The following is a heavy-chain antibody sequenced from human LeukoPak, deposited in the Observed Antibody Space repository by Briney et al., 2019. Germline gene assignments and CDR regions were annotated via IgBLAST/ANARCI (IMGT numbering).Heavy chain of an antibody. Sequence: SGGSLRLSCAASGFTFSSYAMSWVRQAPGKGLEWVSAISGSGGSTYYADSVKGRFTISRDNSKNTLYLQMNSLRAEDTAVYYCANTYYDYVWGSYRPYYFDYWGQGTLVTVSS. V-gene: IGHV3-23*01. CDR1: GFTFSSYA. D-gene: IGHD3-16*02. CDR2: ISGSGGST. CDR3: ANTYYDYVWGSYRPYYFDY. J-gene: IGHJ4*02.